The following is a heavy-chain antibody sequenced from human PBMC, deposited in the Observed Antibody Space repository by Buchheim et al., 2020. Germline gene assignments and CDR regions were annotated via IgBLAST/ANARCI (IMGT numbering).Heavy chain of an antibody. D-gene: IGHD6-6*01. Sequence: QVQLVESGGGVVQPGRSLRLSCAASGFTFSSYGMHWVRQAPGKGLEWVAVIWYDGSNKYYADSVKGRFTISRDNSKNTLYLQMNSLRAEDTAVYYCARGEYSSSSDPFDYWGQGTL. J-gene: IGHJ4*02. CDR3: ARGEYSSSSDPFDY. CDR1: GFTFSSYG. V-gene: IGHV3-33*01. CDR2: IWYDGSNK.